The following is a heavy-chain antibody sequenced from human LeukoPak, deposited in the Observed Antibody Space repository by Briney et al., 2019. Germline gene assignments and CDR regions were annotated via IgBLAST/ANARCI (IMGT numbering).Heavy chain of an antibody. CDR3: ARDQWASHYYMDV. Sequence: SETLSLTCTVSGGSISSSSYYWGWIRQPPGKGLEWIGSIYYSGSTYYNPSLKSRVTISLDTSKNQFSLKLSSVTAADTAVYYCARDQWASHYYMDVWGKGTTVTVSS. V-gene: IGHV4-39*07. CDR2: IYYSGST. CDR1: GGSISSSSYY. D-gene: IGHD2-8*01. J-gene: IGHJ6*03.